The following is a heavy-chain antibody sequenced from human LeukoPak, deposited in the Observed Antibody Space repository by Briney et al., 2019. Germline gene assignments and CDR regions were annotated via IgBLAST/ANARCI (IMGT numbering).Heavy chain of an antibody. V-gene: IGHV4-39*01. CDR3: AGLIRPGWFDP. D-gene: IGHD1-14*01. Sequence: SETLSLTCTVSGASISSSTDYWGWIRQPPGKGLEWIASIYYSGSTYYNPSLKSRVTISVDTSKNQFSLKLSSVTAADTAVYYCAGLIRPGWFDPWGQGTLVTVSS. CDR2: IYYSGST. J-gene: IGHJ5*02. CDR1: GASISSSTDY.